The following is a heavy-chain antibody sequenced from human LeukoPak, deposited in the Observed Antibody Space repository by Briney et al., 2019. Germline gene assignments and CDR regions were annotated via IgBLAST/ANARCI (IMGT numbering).Heavy chain of an antibody. D-gene: IGHD3-3*01. V-gene: IGHV7-4-1*02. J-gene: IGHJ6*03. CDR1: GYTFTGYY. Sequence: ASVKVSCKASGYTFTGYYMHWVRQAPGQGLEWMGWINTNTGNPTYAQGFTGRFVFSLDTSVSTAYLQISSLKAEDTAVYYCARLRYYDFWSGYYPSGDYYYYMDVWGKGTTVTVSS. CDR2: INTNTGNP. CDR3: ARLRYYDFWSGYYPSGDYYYYMDV.